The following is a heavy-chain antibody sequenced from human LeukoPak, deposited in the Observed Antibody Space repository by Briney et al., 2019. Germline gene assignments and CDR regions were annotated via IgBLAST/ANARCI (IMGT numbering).Heavy chain of an antibody. V-gene: IGHV1-3*01. D-gene: IGHD6-13*01. J-gene: IGHJ4*02. CDR2: VNAGNGNT. Sequence: ASVTVSCKASGYTFTSYAMHWVRQAPGQRLEWMGWVNAGNGNTKYSQKFQGRVTITRDTSASTAYMELSSLRSEDTAVYYCVRTAAAAIFDYWGQGTLVTVSS. CDR1: GYTFTSYA. CDR3: VRTAAAAIFDY.